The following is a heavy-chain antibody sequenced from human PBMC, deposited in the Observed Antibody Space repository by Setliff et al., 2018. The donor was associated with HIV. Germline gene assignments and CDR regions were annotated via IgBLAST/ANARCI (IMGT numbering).Heavy chain of an antibody. J-gene: IGHJ6*03. CDR3: ARGRCTGGTCSGRYSYLRIDV. Sequence: SETLSLTCSVYGWTFSDYSWPWIRRPPGKGLSWIGEIHHSGRTEYNPSLTSRISMSVDSSKNQFSLRMSSVAAADTAVYYCARGRCTGGTCSGRYSYLRIDVWGKGTTVTVSS. V-gene: IGHV4-34*01. CDR2: IHHSGRT. D-gene: IGHD2-8*02. CDR1: GWTFSDYS.